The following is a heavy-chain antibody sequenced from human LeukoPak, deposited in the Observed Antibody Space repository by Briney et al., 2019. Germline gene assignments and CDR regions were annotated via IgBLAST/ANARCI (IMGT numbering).Heavy chain of an antibody. CDR2: VFPGDSDT. CDR1: GYSFTTYW. D-gene: IGHD1/OR15-1a*01. J-gene: IGHJ4*02. CDR3: ATSESQTKFDY. V-gene: IGHV5-51*01. Sequence: GESLKISCKGSGYSFTTYWIGWVRQMPGKGLEWMGIVFPGDSDTIYSPSFQGQVTISADKSINTAYLQWSSLKASDTAMYYCATSESQTKFDYWGQGTLVTVSS.